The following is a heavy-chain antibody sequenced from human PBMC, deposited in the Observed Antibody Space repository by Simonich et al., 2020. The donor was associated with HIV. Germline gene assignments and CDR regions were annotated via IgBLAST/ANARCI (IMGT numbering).Heavy chain of an antibody. CDR3: ARGPQQVVPVFDAFDI. CDR2: ISPKRGGK. D-gene: IGHD6-13*01. J-gene: IGHJ3*02. Sequence: QMHLVQSGAEVRKPGASVKVSCRRPGYTFTGYDVYWVRQAPGQGLGWMGRISPKRGGKNEAQNVQGRGTMNRDRSIGTADMELSRLRSDDTAVYYCARGPQQVVPVFDAFDIWGPRTMVTVSS. V-gene: IGHV1-2*06. CDR1: GYTFTGYD.